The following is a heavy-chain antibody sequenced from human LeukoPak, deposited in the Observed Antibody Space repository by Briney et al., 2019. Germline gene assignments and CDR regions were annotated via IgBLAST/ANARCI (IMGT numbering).Heavy chain of an antibody. CDR1: GFTFSTSW. V-gene: IGHV3-7*04. J-gene: IGHJ4*02. Sequence: GGSLRLSCAASGFTFSTSWMTWARQAPGKGLEWVASIKDDGSGKYYVDSVKGRFTISRDNAKNSLYLQMNSLGVEDTAVYYCARASWISNADAVSWGQGTPVTVSS. CDR3: ARASWISNADAVS. D-gene: IGHD1-1*01. CDR2: IKDDGSGK.